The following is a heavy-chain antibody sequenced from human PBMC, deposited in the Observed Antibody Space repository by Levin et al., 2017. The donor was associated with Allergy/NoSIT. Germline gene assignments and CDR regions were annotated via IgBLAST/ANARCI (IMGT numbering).Heavy chain of an antibody. CDR2: ISSGGTTI. D-gene: IGHD5-18*01. J-gene: IGHJ3*02. CDR3: AGMKRNMVNAFDI. Sequence: GGSLRLSCEASGFAFGTYTMNWVRQAPGKGLEWISKISSGGTTIDYAESVKGRFTTSRDNGRESPYLQMNSLRAEDTAVYFCAGMKRNMVNAFDIWGGGKMPSLSS. V-gene: IGHV3-48*01. CDR1: GFAFGTYT.